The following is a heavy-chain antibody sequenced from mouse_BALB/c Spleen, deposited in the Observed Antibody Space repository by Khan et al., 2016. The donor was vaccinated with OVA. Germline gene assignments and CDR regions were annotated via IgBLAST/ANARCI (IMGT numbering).Heavy chain of an antibody. CDR1: GYTFTTYW. V-gene: IGHV1-7*01. CDR3: TRDRIDY. CDR2: INPTSGYT. J-gene: IGHJ2*01. Sequence: VELVESGAELAKPGASVKMSCKASGYTFTTYWMHWVKQRPGQGLEWIGYINPTSGYTDYNEKFKDRATLSADKASSTAYMQLRILTLEDSAVYYYTRDRIDYWGQGTTLTVSS.